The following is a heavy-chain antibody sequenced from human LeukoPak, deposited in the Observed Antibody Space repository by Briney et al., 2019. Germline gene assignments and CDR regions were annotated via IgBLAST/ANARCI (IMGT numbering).Heavy chain of an antibody. D-gene: IGHD3-10*01. J-gene: IGHJ5*02. Sequence: PGGSLRLSCAASGFTFSSYEMNWVRQAPGKGLEWVSYISSSGSTIYYADSVKGRFTISRDNAKNSLYLQMNSLRAEDTAVYYCARVSYYGNWFDPWGQGTLVTVSS. CDR1: GFTFSSYE. CDR3: ARVSYYGNWFDP. CDR2: ISSSGSTI. V-gene: IGHV3-48*03.